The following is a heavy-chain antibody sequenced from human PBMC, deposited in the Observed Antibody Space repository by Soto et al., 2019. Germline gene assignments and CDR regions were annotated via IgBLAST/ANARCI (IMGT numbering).Heavy chain of an antibody. CDR2: IYWDDDK. J-gene: IGHJ5*02. D-gene: IGHD3-9*01. CDR3: AHYVSTGPAGWFAP. CDR1: GLSLSTSGEA. V-gene: IGHV2-5*02. Sequence: QITLKESGPTLVKPTQTLTLTCTFSGLSLSTSGEAVGWIRQPPGKALDWLALIYWDDDKRYNPTLKTRLTITKDTSKNQVVLTLTNMDPLDTATYYCAHYVSTGPAGWFAPWGQGILVPVSS.